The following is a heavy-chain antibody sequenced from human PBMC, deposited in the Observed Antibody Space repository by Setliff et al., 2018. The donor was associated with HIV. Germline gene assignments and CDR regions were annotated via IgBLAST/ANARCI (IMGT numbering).Heavy chain of an antibody. Sequence: GASVKVSCKASGGTFSSHAISWVRQAPGQGLEWMGGIIPIFGTANYAQKFQGRVTIIADDSASTSFMDLSSLKSEDTAVYYCASFMVRGVTDNWFDSWGQGTLVTVSS. CDR2: IIPIFGTA. CDR1: GGTFSSHA. J-gene: IGHJ5*01. D-gene: IGHD3-10*01. CDR3: ASFMVRGVTDNWFDS. V-gene: IGHV1-69*13.